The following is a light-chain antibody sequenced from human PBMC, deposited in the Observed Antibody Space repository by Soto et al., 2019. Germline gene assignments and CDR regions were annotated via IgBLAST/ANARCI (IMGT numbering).Light chain of an antibody. V-gene: IGKV3-11*01. CDR1: QSVGSY. Sequence: EIVLTQSPDTLSLSPGEGATLSCRASQSVGSYLAWYQQKPGQAPRLLIYASSNRATGIPARFSGSGSGTHFTLTISRLEPGDSAVYYCQHFGGTTFTFGQGTRLEIK. CDR2: ASS. CDR3: QHFGGTTFT. J-gene: IGKJ5*01.